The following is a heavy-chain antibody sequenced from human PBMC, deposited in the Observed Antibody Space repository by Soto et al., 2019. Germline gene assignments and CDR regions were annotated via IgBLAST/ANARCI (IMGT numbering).Heavy chain of an antibody. V-gene: IGHV3-30*18. D-gene: IGHD2-2*01. CDR1: GFTFSTYV. CDR2: ISYDGSKK. Sequence: QVQLVESGGGVVQPGRSLRLSCAASGFTFSTYVMHWVRQAPGKGLEWVAAISYDGSKKYYADSVKGRLTISRDNSKNTVYLQKNSLRGEDTAVYYCAKGQHCSSTSCYFYYYGVDVWGQGTTVAVSS. J-gene: IGHJ6*02. CDR3: AKGQHCSSTSCYFYYYGVDV.